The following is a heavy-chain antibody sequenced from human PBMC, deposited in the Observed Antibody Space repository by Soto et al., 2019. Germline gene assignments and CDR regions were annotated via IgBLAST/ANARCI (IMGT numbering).Heavy chain of an antibody. V-gene: IGHV4-4*02. D-gene: IGHD4-17*01. CDR2: IYHSGST. CDR3: ARDRFYGDYRIEWFDP. CDR1: GGSISSSNW. Sequence: PSETLSLTCAVSGGSISSSNWWSWVRQPPGKGLEWIGEIYHSGSTNYNPSLKSRVTISVDKSKNQFSLKLSSVTAADTAVYYCARDRFYGDYRIEWFDPWGQGTLVTVSS. J-gene: IGHJ5*02.